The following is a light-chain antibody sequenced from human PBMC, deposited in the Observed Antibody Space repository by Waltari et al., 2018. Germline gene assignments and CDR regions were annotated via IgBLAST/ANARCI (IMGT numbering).Light chain of an antibody. V-gene: IGKV3-11*01. CDR3: QQRSGWPPVFT. CDR1: QSVSIC. CDR2: DAS. Sequence: EIVLTQSPATLSSSPGERATLSCRASQSVSICLGWYQPKPGQAPRLLIYDASNRATGIPARFSGSGSGTDFTLTISSLEPEDFAVYYCQQRSGWPPVFTFGPGTKVDV. J-gene: IGKJ3*01.